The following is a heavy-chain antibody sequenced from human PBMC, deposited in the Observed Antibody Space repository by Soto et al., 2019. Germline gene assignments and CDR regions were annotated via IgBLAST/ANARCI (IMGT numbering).Heavy chain of an antibody. J-gene: IGHJ4*02. CDR3: ARIYDSSGYYVFDY. Sequence: EVQLVESGGGLVKPGGSLRLSCAASGFTFSSYSMNWVRQAPGKGLEWVSSISSSSSYIYYADSVKGRFTISRDNAKNSLYLQMNSLRAEDTAVYYCARIYDSSGYYVFDYWGQGTLVTVSS. V-gene: IGHV3-21*01. D-gene: IGHD3-22*01. CDR2: ISSSSSYI. CDR1: GFTFSSYS.